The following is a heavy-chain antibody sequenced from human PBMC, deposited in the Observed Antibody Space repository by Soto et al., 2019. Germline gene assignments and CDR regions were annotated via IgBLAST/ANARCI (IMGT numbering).Heavy chain of an antibody. CDR1: GFTFRDYY. Sequence: QVQLVESGGGLVKPGGSLRLSCAASGFTFRDYYMSWIRQAPGKGLEWVSYISSSGSTIYYADSVKGRFTISRDNAKNSLYLPMNSLRAEDTAVYYCASDAPFVYFGTTHYYYYGMDVWGQGITVTVSS. J-gene: IGHJ6*02. V-gene: IGHV3-11*04. CDR3: ASDAPFVYFGTTHYYYYGMDV. D-gene: IGHD3-9*01. CDR2: ISSSGSTI.